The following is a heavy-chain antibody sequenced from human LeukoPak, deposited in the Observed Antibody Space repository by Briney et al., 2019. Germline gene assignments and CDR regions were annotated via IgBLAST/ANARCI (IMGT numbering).Heavy chain of an antibody. D-gene: IGHD6-13*01. V-gene: IGHV1-18*01. CDR2: ISAYNGNT. Sequence: GASVKVSCKASGYTFTSYGISWVRQAPGQGLEWMGWISAYNGNTNYAQKLQGRVTMTTDTSTSTAYMELRSLRSGDTAVYYCARDQGIAAPTNWFDPWGQGTLVTVSS. CDR1: GYTFTSYG. CDR3: ARDQGIAAPTNWFDP. J-gene: IGHJ5*02.